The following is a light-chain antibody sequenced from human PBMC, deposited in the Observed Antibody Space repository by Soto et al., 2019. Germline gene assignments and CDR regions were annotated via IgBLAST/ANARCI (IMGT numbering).Light chain of an antibody. V-gene: IGLV2-8*01. CDR2: DVN. CDR1: STDVGNYNY. Sequence: QSALTQPPSASGSPGQSLTISCTGTSTDVGNYNYVSWYQQHPGKAPKLMISDVNRRPSWVPDRFSGSKSVNTASLTVSGLQAEDEAYYYCSSYAGSNNWVFGGGTKLTV. CDR3: SSYAGSNNWV. J-gene: IGLJ3*02.